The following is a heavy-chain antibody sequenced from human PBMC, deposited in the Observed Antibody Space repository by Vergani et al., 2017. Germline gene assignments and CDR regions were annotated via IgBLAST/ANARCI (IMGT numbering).Heavy chain of an antibody. V-gene: IGHV4-61*02. CDR3: ARDPLYSTTWPFLLLDMDV. CDR1: GGSISSGGYY. Sequence: QVQLQESGPGLVKPSQTLSLTCTVSGGSISSGGYYWSWIRQPAGKGLEWIGRIYTSGSTNYNPSLKSRVTISVDTSKNQFSLQLSSVTAADTAVYYCARDPLYSTTWPFLLLDMDVWAKGPRSPSP. D-gene: IGHD6-13*01. CDR2: IYTSGST. J-gene: IGHJ6*02.